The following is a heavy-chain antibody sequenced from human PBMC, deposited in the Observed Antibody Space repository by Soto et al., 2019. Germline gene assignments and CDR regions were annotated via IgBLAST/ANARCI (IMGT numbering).Heavy chain of an antibody. CDR2: TIPLLNVA. CDR3: ARDSPIGSTFSGYDAIDS. CDR1: GGTLSTST. D-gene: IGHD5-12*01. V-gene: IGHV1-69*04. Sequence: ASVKVSCKDSGGTLSTSTFTWVRQEKGQGLEWMGRTIPLLNVADYAQDFQGRLTITADKSTSTTYMELTSLTSKDTAVYYCARDSPIGSTFSGYDAIDSWGQGTLVTVSS. J-gene: IGHJ4*02.